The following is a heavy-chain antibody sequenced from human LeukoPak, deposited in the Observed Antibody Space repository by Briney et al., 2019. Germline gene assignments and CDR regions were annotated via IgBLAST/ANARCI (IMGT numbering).Heavy chain of an antibody. V-gene: IGHV1-69*05. Sequence: SVKVSCKASGYTFTGYYMHWVRQAPGQGLEWMGGIIPIFGTANYARKFQGRVTITTDESTSTAYMELSSLRSEDTAVYYCARADGSGSYYNRKYCFDYWGQGTLVTVSS. CDR3: ARADGSGSYYNRKYCFDY. CDR1: GYTFTGYY. J-gene: IGHJ4*02. CDR2: IIPIFGTA. D-gene: IGHD3-10*01.